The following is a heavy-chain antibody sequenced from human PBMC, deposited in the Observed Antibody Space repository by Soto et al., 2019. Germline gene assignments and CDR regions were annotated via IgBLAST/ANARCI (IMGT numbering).Heavy chain of an antibody. D-gene: IGHD6-19*01. Sequence: PSETLSLTCTVSGGSISSSSYYWGWIRQPPGKGLEWIGSIYYSGSTYYNPSLKSRVTISVDTSKNQFSLKLSSVTAADTAVYYCARGPPVRLNSSGWYKPANWGQGTLVTVSS. V-gene: IGHV4-39*01. CDR2: IYYSGST. J-gene: IGHJ4*02. CDR3: ARGPPVRLNSSGWYKPAN. CDR1: GGSISSSSYY.